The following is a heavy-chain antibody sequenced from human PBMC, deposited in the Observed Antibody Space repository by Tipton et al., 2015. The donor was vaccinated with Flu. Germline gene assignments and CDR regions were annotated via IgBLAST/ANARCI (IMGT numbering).Heavy chain of an antibody. D-gene: IGHD2-2*02. CDR3: ARDGRPYCDTTGCHSPHVFDI. V-gene: IGHV4-31*03. J-gene: IGHJ3*02. CDR1: GASISSGGYY. Sequence: TLSLTCSVSGASISSGGYYWTWIRQLPGKGLEWIGHIYYSGTTLYNLSLKSRLTISIDTSKNQFSLNLNSMTVADTAVYFWARDGRPYCDTTGCHSPHVFDIGGQGTMVTVSS. CDR2: IYYSGTT.